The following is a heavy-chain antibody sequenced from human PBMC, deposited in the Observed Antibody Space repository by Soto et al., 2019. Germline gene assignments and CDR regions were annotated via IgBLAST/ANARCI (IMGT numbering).Heavy chain of an antibody. D-gene: IGHD1-26*01. J-gene: IGHJ4*02. CDR3: AKGASTPWPDY. CDR2: IYYSGST. Sequence: QLQLQESGPGLVKPSQTLSLTCTVSGGSISSSSYYWGWIRQPPGKGLEWIGSIYYSGSTYYNPAPQSRVTIAVVTFKNQFSLELSSGTAADTAVYYWAKGASTPWPDYWGQGSLGNVSS. CDR1: GGSISSSSYY. V-gene: IGHV4-39*01.